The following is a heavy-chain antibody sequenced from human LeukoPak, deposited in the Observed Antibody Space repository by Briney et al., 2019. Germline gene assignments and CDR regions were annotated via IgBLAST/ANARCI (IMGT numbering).Heavy chain of an antibody. Sequence: GESLRISCKGSGYRFTSYWISWVRQMPGKGLEWMGRIDPSDSYSNYSPSFQGHVTISADRSISTAYLQWSSLKASDTAIYYCARAIAVAGRGGFDYWGQGTLVAVSS. D-gene: IGHD6-19*01. CDR2: IDPSDSYS. V-gene: IGHV5-10-1*01. CDR1: GYRFTSYW. J-gene: IGHJ4*02. CDR3: ARAIAVAGRGGFDY.